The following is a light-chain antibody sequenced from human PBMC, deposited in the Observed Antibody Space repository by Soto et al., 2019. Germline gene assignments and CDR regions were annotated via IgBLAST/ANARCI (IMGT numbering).Light chain of an antibody. CDR1: QSVGSSY. CDR2: GAS. J-gene: IGKJ1*01. Sequence: EIVFTPSPGTLSLSPVERAPLSCRARQSVGSSYLAWYLQKPGQAPRLLIYGASDRATGIPDRFSGSGSGTEFTLTINSLQSEDLAIYDCQQYNKWPPWTVGQGTKVDIK. V-gene: IGKV3-20*01. CDR3: QQYNKWPPWT.